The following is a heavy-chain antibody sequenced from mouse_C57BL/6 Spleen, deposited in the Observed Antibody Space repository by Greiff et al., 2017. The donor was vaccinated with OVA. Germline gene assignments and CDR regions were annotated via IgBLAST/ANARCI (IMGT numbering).Heavy chain of an antibody. CDR3: ARRDY. J-gene: IGHJ2*01. CDR1: GFTFSDYG. CDR2: ISSGSSTL. Sequence: EVQGVESGGGLVKPGGSLKLSCAASGFTFSDYGMHWVRQAPEKGLEWVAYISSGSSTLYYADTVKGRFTISRDNAKKHLFLQMTSLRSEDTAMYYCARRDYWGQGTTLTVSS. V-gene: IGHV5-17*01.